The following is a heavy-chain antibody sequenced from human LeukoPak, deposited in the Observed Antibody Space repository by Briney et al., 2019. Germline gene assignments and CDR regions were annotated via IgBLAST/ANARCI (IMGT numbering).Heavy chain of an antibody. CDR2: ISWNSGSI. Sequence: QSGGSLRLSCAASGFTFDDYAMHWVRQAPGKGLEWVSGISWNSGSIGYADSVKGRFTISRDNAKNSLYLQMNSLRAEDTALYYCANLDLVDYGGNQIDPWGQGTLVTVSS. J-gene: IGHJ5*02. D-gene: IGHD4-23*01. V-gene: IGHV3-9*01. CDR3: ANLDLVDYGGNQIDP. CDR1: GFTFDDYA.